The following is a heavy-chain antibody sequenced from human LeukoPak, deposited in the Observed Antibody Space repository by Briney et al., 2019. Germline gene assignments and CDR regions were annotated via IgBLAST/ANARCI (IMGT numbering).Heavy chain of an antibody. Sequence: SETLSLTCSISGGSISSYYWNWIRQSPGKGLEWIGYIFYSGTTNYYPSLKSRVTISVDTSKNQLSLKLNSVTAADTAVYYCARDSGGPYDSSGFDYWGQGTLVTVSS. CDR1: GGSISSYY. J-gene: IGHJ4*02. CDR3: ARDSGGPYDSSGFDY. V-gene: IGHV4-59*01. CDR2: IFYSGTT. D-gene: IGHD3-22*01.